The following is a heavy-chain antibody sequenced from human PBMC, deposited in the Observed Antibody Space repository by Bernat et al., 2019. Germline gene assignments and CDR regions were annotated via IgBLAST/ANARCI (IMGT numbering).Heavy chain of an antibody. V-gene: IGHV4-59*01. J-gene: IGHJ4*02. Sequence: QVQLQESGPGLVKPSETLSLTCTVSGGSISSYYWSWIRQPPGKGLEWIGYIYYSGSTNYNPSLKSRVTISVDTSKNQFSLKLSSVTAADTAVYYCAREVAVAGPGSEYFDYWGQGTLVTVSS. CDR1: GGSISSYY. CDR2: IYYSGST. D-gene: IGHD6-19*01. CDR3: AREVAVAGPGSEYFDY.